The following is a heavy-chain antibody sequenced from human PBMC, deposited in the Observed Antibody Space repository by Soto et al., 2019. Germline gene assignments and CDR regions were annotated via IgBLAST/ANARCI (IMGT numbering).Heavy chain of an antibody. CDR2: ISGSGGST. D-gene: IGHD3-3*01. CDR1: GLTFSSYA. V-gene: IGHV3-23*01. J-gene: IGHJ3*02. Sequence: GGSLRLSCASSGLTFSSYAMSWVRQAPGKGLEWVSAISGSGGSTYYADSVKGRFTISRDNSKNTLYLQMNSLRAEDTAVYYCAKARAVTITIFGVVLPNGAFDIWGQGTMVTVSS. CDR3: AKARAVTITIFGVVLPNGAFDI.